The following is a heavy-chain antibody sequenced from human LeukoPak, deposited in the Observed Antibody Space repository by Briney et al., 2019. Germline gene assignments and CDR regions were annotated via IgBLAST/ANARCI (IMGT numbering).Heavy chain of an antibody. CDR3: AKKESSMITFGGVMMGNYFDY. J-gene: IGHJ4*02. Sequence: GGSLRLSCAASGFTFSSYAMSWVRQAPGKGLEWVSAISGSGGSTYYADSVKGRFTISRDNSKNTLYLQMNSLRAEDTAVYYCAKKESSMITFGGVMMGNYFDYWGQGTMVTVSS. CDR2: ISGSGGST. CDR1: GFTFSSYA. V-gene: IGHV3-23*01. D-gene: IGHD3-16*01.